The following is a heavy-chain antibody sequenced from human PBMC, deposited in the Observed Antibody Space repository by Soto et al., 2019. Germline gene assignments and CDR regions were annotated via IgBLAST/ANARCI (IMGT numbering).Heavy chain of an antibody. CDR1: GYTFTSYA. J-gene: IGHJ4*02. CDR2: INAGKGNT. D-gene: IGHD3-10*01. Sequence: QVQLVQSGAEVKKPGASVKVSCKASGYTFTSYAMHWVRQAPGQRFEWMGWINAGKGNTKYPQKFQGRVTISRDASASTAEMGLGSLRSEDTAVYYCVRWPSGGMVRDFDYWGQGTLVTVSS. V-gene: IGHV1-3*01. CDR3: VRWPSGGMVRDFDY.